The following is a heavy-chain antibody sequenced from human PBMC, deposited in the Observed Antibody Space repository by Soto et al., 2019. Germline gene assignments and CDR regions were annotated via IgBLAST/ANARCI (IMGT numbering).Heavy chain of an antibody. D-gene: IGHD4-17*01. J-gene: IGHJ4*02. Sequence: PSETLALTCGVSGGSISSGGYSWSWIRQPPGKGLGWIGYIYHSGSTYYNPSLKSRVTISVDRSKNQFSLKLSSVTAADTAVYYCARAKVTTVDYWGQGTLVPVSS. CDR2: IYHSGST. CDR1: GGSISSGGYS. V-gene: IGHV4-30-2*01. CDR3: ARAKVTTVDY.